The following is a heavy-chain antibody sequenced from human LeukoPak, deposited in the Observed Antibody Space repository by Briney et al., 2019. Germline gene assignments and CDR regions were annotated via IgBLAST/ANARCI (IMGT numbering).Heavy chain of an antibody. CDR3: ALGYCSSTSCSG. Sequence: GGSLRLSCAASGFTFSSYSMNWVRQAPGKGLEWVSYISRSSSTIHYADSVKGRFTISRDNAKNSLYLQMNSLRAEDTAVYYCALGYCSSTSCSGGGQGTLVTVSS. D-gene: IGHD2-2*01. J-gene: IGHJ4*02. CDR1: GFTFSSYS. V-gene: IGHV3-48*01. CDR2: ISRSSSTI.